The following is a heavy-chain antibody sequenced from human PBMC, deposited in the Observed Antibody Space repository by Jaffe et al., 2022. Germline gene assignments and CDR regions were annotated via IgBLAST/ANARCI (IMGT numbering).Heavy chain of an antibody. CDR1: GFTVSSNY. D-gene: IGHD6-13*01. J-gene: IGHJ4*02. V-gene: IGHV3-53*02. CDR2: IYSGGST. Sequence: EVQLVETGGGLIQPGGSLRLSCAASGFTVSSNYMSWVRQAPGKGLEWVSVIYSGGSTYYADSVKGRFTISRDNSKNTLYLQMNSLRAEDTAVYYCARDSIAAAGWGAFDYWGQGTLVTVSS. CDR3: ARDSIAAAGWGAFDY.